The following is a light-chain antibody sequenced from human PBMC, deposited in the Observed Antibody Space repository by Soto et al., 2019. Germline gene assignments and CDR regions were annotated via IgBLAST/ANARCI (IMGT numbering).Light chain of an antibody. V-gene: IGKV3-20*01. CDR2: GAS. J-gene: IGKJ5*01. Sequence: EIVLTQSPGTLSLSPWERATLSCRASQSVSSSYLAWYQQKPGQAPRLLIYGASSRATGIPDRFSGSGSGTEFSLTISSLQSEDFAVYYCQQYSKWPITFGQGTRLEIK. CDR1: QSVSSSY. CDR3: QQYSKWPIT.